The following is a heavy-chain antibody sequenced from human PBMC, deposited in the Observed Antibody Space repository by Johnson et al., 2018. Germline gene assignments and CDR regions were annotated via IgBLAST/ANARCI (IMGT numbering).Heavy chain of an antibody. V-gene: IGHV3-20*04. D-gene: IGHD6-19*01. CDR2: INWNGGST. CDR3: ASAAYSSGWYFGAFVI. Sequence: VQLVESGGGVVRPGGSLRLSCAASGFMFDDYGMSWVRQGPGKGLEWVSGINWNGGSTGYADSVKGRFTISRDNAKNSLYLQMNSLRAEDTALYYCASAAYSSGWYFGAFVIWGQGTMVTVSS. J-gene: IGHJ3*02. CDR1: GFMFDDYG.